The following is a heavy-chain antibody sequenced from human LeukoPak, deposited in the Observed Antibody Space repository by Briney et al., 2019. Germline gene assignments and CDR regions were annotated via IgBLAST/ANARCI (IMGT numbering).Heavy chain of an antibody. V-gene: IGHV4-59*01. Sequence: PSETLSLTCTVSGGSISSYYWSWIRQPPGKGLEWIGYIYYSGSTNYDPSLKSRVAISVDTSKNQFSLKLSSVTAADTAVYYCARDRLGDNWFDPWGQGTLVTVSS. D-gene: IGHD7-27*01. J-gene: IGHJ5*02. CDR3: ARDRLGDNWFDP. CDR2: IYYSGST. CDR1: GGSISSYY.